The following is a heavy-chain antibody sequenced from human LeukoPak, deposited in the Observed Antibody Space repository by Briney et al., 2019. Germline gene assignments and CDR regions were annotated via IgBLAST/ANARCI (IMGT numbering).Heavy chain of an antibody. CDR3: TRDPRHFDS. CDR1: GFTFSDSY. J-gene: IGHJ5*01. V-gene: IGHV3-11*04. CDR2: ISGSGHDI. Sequence: GGSLRLSCAASGFTFSDSYMTWVRQAPWKGVEWVAYISGSGHDINYSDSVKGRFTISRDNAKNSLYLQMSSLRVEDTAVYYCTRDPRHFDSCGQGTLVTVSS. D-gene: IGHD6-6*01.